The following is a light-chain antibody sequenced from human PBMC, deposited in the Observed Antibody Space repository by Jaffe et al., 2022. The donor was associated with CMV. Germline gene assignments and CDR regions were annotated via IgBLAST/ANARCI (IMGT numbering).Light chain of an antibody. V-gene: IGKV3D-15*01. CDR1: QSVSSN. CDR2: GAS. J-gene: IGKJ1*01. CDR3: HQYNNWPRT. Sequence: EIVMTQSPATLSVSPGERVTLSCRASQSVSSNLAWYQQRPGQAARLLVYGASTRATDIPARFSGSGSGTEFTLTIGSLQSEDFAIYYCHQYNNWPRTFGQGTKVEIK.